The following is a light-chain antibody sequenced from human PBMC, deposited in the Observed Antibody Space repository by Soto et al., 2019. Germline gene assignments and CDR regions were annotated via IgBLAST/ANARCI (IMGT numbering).Light chain of an antibody. CDR3: QQTNSFPLT. CDR1: QDVARW. CDR2: VAS. J-gene: IGKJ4*01. Sequence: IQMTQSPSAVSASVVDRVTVTCRASQDVARWLSWYQQKPGKAPTLLIFVASVLQRGVPSRFSGGGSGTDFTLTISSLQPEDFATYYCQQTNSFPLTFGGGTKVDI. V-gene: IGKV1-12*01.